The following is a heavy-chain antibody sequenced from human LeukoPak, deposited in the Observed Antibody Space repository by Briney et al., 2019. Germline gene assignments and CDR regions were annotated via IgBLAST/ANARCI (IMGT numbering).Heavy chain of an antibody. CDR1: GFSFSSHG. Sequence: GGSLRLSCAASGFSFSSHGMGWVRQAPGKGLEWVSGIIGGAGSTYYADSVKGRFTISGDNSKNTLFLQMNSLRAEDTAVYYCAHGAMYQLDYWGQGTLVTVSS. CDR3: AHGAMYQLDY. J-gene: IGHJ4*02. CDR2: IIGGAGST. V-gene: IGHV3-23*01. D-gene: IGHD2-2*01.